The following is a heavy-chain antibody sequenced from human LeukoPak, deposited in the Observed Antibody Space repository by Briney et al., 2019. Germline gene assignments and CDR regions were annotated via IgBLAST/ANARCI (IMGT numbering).Heavy chain of an antibody. D-gene: IGHD4-17*01. CDR3: ARRDYGYFQH. V-gene: IGHV3-30-3*01. Sequence: GGSLRLSCAASGFIFSDYAMHWVRQAPGKGLEWVAVIAYDGSSQYYADSVKGRFTISRDNSKNMLYLEINGLRADDTAVYYCARRDYGYFQHWGQGTLVTVSS. CDR1: GFIFSDYA. J-gene: IGHJ1*01. CDR2: IAYDGSSQ.